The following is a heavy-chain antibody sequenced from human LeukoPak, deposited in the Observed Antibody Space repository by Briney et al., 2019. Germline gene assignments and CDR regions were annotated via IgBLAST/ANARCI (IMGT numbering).Heavy chain of an antibody. J-gene: IGHJ4*02. Sequence: GGSLRLSCAASGFTFSSYSMNWARQAPGKGLEWVSSISSSSSYIYYADSVKGRFTISRDNAKNSLYLQMNSLRAEDTAVYYCARRAVRVGRYGGYDYWGQGTLVTVSS. D-gene: IGHD5-12*01. CDR2: ISSSSSYI. CDR1: GFTFSSYS. V-gene: IGHV3-21*01. CDR3: ARRAVRVGRYGGYDY.